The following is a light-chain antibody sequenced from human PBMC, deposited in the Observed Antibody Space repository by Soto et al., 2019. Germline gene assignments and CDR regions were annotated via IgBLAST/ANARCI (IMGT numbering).Light chain of an antibody. Sequence: QSVLTQSPSASGTPGQRVTISCSGSSSNVGSYTVNWYQQLPGTAPKLLIYNNNQRPSGVPDRFSGSKSGTSASLAISGLQSEDEADYSCAAWDDSLNGWVFGGGTKLTVL. V-gene: IGLV1-44*01. CDR3: AAWDDSLNGWV. CDR1: SSNVGSYT. J-gene: IGLJ3*02. CDR2: NNN.